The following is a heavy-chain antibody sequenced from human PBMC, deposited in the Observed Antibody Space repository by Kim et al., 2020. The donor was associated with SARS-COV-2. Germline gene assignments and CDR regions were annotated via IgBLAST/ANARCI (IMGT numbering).Heavy chain of an antibody. CDR1: GFTFSSYA. V-gene: IGHV3-30-3*01. Sequence: GGSLRLSCAASGFTFSSYAMHWVRQAPGKGLEWVAVISYDGSNKYYADSVKGRFTISRDNSKNTLYLQMNSLRAEDTAVYYCARDKRSSGWYHYYYGMDV. D-gene: IGHD6-19*01. CDR3: ARDKRSSGWYHYYYGMDV. J-gene: IGHJ6*01. CDR2: ISYDGSNK.